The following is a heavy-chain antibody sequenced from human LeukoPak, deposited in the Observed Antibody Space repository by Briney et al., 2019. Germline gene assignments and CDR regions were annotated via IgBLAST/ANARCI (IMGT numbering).Heavy chain of an antibody. Sequence: GGSLRLSCAASGFTFSSYGMHWVRQAPGKGLEWVAVISYDGSNKYYADSVKGRFTISRDNSKNTLYLQMNSLRAEDTAVYYCAKDRGSSWYGTYSSGANWFDPWGQGTLVTVSS. D-gene: IGHD6-13*01. J-gene: IGHJ5*02. CDR2: ISYDGSNK. CDR1: GFTFSSYG. CDR3: AKDRGSSWYGTYSSGANWFDP. V-gene: IGHV3-30*18.